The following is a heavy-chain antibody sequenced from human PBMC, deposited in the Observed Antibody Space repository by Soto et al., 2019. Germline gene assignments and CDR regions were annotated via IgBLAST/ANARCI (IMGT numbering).Heavy chain of an antibody. J-gene: IGHJ4*02. CDR1: GYRFTNHG. V-gene: IGHV1-18*01. D-gene: IGHD3-16*01. CDR3: ARDLYPLASYFAF. CDR2: ISGNDGIR. Sequence: GTSVKVSCKASGYRFTNHGISWVRQAPGQGLEWMGWISGNDGIRKYSRKFQGRVTMTKDTSTSTAYMEMNSLRHDDTAVYYWARDLYPLASYFAFWGKGTPVP.